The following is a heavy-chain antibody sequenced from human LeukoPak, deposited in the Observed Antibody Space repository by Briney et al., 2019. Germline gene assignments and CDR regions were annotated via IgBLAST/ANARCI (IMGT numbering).Heavy chain of an antibody. V-gene: IGHV3-23*01. CDR2: ISGSGGST. Sequence: GGSLRLSCTASGFTFTRSAMSWVRQAPGKGLEWVSAISGSGGSTYYADSVKGRFTISRDNSKNTLYLQMNSLRAEDTAVYYCAKSVAGTYVPRGAFDIWGQGTMVTVSS. J-gene: IGHJ3*02. D-gene: IGHD6-19*01. CDR1: GFTFTRSA. CDR3: AKSVAGTYVPRGAFDI.